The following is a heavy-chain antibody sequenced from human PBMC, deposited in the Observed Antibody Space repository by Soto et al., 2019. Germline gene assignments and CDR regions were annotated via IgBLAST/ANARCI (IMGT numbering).Heavy chain of an antibody. D-gene: IGHD2-15*01. CDR2: ISAYNGNT. V-gene: IGHV1-18*01. Sequence: ASVKVSCKASGYTFTNFGISWVRQAPVQGLEWMGWISAYNGNTNYAQNFQGRVTMTTDTSTSTAYMELRSLRSDDTAVYYCASGRTPIDYWGQGSLVPVSS. J-gene: IGHJ4*02. CDR3: ASGRTPIDY. CDR1: GYTFTNFG.